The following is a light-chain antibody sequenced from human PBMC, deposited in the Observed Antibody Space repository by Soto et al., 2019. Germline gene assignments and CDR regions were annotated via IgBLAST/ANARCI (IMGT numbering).Light chain of an antibody. CDR2: DAS. Sequence: EIVMTQSPATLSVSPGETANLSCRASQSVSRYLAWYQYRPGQAPRLLIYDASTRATGVPARFSGSGSGTEFTLTISGLQFEDSAVYSCQQCSDWPLFTFGQGTRLEIK. CDR3: QQCSDWPLFT. CDR1: QSVSRY. V-gene: IGKV3-15*01. J-gene: IGKJ5*01.